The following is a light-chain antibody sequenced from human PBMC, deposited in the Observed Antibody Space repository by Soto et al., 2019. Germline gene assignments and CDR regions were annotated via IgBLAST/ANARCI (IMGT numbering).Light chain of an antibody. Sequence: QSVLTQPPSASGTPGQGVTISCSGSSSNIGTNTVKWSQQVPGTAPKILIYNDVERPSGVPDRFSGSKSGTSASLAISGLQSEDEADYYCAAWDDSVWVFGGGTKLTVL. J-gene: IGLJ3*02. CDR1: SSNIGTNT. CDR2: NDV. CDR3: AAWDDSVWV. V-gene: IGLV1-44*01.